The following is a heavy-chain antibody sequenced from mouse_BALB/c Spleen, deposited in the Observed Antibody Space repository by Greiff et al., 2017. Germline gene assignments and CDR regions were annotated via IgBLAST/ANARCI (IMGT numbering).Heavy chain of an antibody. CDR1: GFTFSDYY. J-gene: IGHJ4*01. CDR3: ARDGGGVTNRGAMDY. CDR2: ISDGGSYT. D-gene: IGHD2-1*01. Sequence: EVQRVESGGGLVKPGGSLKLSCAASGFTFSDYYMYWVRQTPEKRLEWVATISDGGSYTYYPDSVKGRFTISRDNAKNNLYLQMSSLKSEDTAMYYWARDGGGVTNRGAMDYWGQGTSVTVSS. V-gene: IGHV5-4*02.